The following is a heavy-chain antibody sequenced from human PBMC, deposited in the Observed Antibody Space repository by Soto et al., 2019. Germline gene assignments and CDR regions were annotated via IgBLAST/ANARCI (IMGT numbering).Heavy chain of an antibody. D-gene: IGHD5-18*01. CDR1: GGSVGSGEYY. J-gene: IGHJ3*01. CDR3: ARDVAHGYTENV. CDR2: TYDSGIT. Sequence: SETLSLTCTVPGGSVGSGEYYYSWIRQPPGKGLEWIGYTYDSGITNYTPSLKGRVTLSLDRSNNQVSLKLRSVTAADTAVYFCARDVAHGYTENVWGQGTMVTVSS. V-gene: IGHV4-30-4*01.